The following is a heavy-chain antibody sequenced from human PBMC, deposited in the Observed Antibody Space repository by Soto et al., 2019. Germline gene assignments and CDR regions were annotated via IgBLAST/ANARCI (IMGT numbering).Heavy chain of an antibody. V-gene: IGHV1-18*01. Sequence: ASVKVSCKASGYTFTSYGISWVRQAPGQGLEWVGWISAYDGNTNYAQKLQGRVTMTTDTSTSTAYMELRSLRSDDTAVYYCARDLIAARSYYYYGMDVWGQGTTVTVSS. D-gene: IGHD6-25*01. CDR2: ISAYDGNT. CDR1: GYTFTSYG. CDR3: ARDLIAARSYYYYGMDV. J-gene: IGHJ6*02.